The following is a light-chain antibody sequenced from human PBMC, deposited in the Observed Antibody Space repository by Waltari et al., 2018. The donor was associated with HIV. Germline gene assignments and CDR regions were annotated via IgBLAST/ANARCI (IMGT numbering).Light chain of an antibody. CDR2: KAA. CDR1: QSISTW. J-gene: IGKJ1*01. Sequence: DIQMTQSPSTLSASVGARATITCRASQSISTWLAWYQQIPGKAPKVLIYKAATLKSGVPSRFSGSGSGTEFTLTISSLQPDDFATYYCQQYNSFPWTFGQGTKVEIK. CDR3: QQYNSFPWT. V-gene: IGKV1-5*03.